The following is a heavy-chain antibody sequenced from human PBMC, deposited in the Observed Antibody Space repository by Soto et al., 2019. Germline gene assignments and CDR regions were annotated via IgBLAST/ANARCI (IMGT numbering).Heavy chain of an antibody. D-gene: IGHD5-18*01. CDR1: GGTFSSYA. J-gene: IGHJ6*02. CDR3: ARGLDTAMALYYGMDV. Sequence: QVQLVQSGAEVKKPGSSVKGSCKASGGTFSSYAISWVRQAPGQGLEWMGGIIPIFGPANYAQKFQGRVTITADESTSTAYMELSSLRSVDTAAYYCARGLDTAMALYYGMDVWGQGNTVTVSS. CDR2: IIPIFGPA. V-gene: IGHV1-69*01.